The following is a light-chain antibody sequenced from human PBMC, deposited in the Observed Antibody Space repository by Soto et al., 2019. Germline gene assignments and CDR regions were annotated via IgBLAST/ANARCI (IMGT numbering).Light chain of an antibody. CDR1: QSISTY. Sequence: EIMLTQSPATLSSSPGDRATITCRASQSISTYLAWYQQKPGQAPKLLIYDASNRATGIPARFSGSGSGTDFTPTISSIEHQDVAATYCQHRTSCPPYTFGQGTKVDI. CDR2: DAS. CDR3: QHRTSCPPYT. V-gene: IGKV3-11*01. J-gene: IGKJ1*01.